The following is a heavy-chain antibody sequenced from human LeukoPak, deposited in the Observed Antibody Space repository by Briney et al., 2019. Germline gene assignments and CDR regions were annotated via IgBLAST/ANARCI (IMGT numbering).Heavy chain of an antibody. V-gene: IGHV4-30-4*01. CDR3: ARDSRLRFPYYYYGMDV. CDR1: GGSISSGDYY. CDR2: IYYSGST. Sequence: PSETLSLTSTVSGGSISSGDYYWSWIRQPPGKGLEWIGYIYYSGSTYYNPSLKSRVTISVDTSKNQFSLKLSSVTAADTAVYYCARDSRLRFPYYYYGMDVWGQGTTVTVSS. D-gene: IGHD3-16*01. J-gene: IGHJ6*02.